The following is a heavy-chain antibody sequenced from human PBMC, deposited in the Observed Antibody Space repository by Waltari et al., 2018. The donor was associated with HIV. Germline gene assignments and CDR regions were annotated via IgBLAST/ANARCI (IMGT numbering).Heavy chain of an antibody. CDR3: ARGEGY. CDR2: IYNSGRS. Sequence: QLQLQESGARLVKPSETLSLTCNVSGGFITSSNYTWGWIRKPPGKGLEWIGSIYNSGRSHYNPSLKSRITISVDTSENQFSLRVDSVTSADTAVYYCARGEGYWGQGILVTVSS. J-gene: IGHJ4*02. CDR1: GGFITSSNYT. V-gene: IGHV4-39*07.